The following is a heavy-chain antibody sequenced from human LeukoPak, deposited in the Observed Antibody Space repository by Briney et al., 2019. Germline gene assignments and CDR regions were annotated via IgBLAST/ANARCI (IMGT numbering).Heavy chain of an antibody. CDR3: ARGPPPDFDS. J-gene: IGHJ4*02. CDR1: GDSISSSY. CDR2: IHTSGST. V-gene: IGHV4-4*07. Sequence: SETLSLTCSVSGDSISSSYWSWVRQPAGKGLEWIGRIHTSGSTDYNASLKSQVTMSVDTSKNQFSLRLTSVTAADTAVYYCARGPPPDFDSWGQGTLVTVSS.